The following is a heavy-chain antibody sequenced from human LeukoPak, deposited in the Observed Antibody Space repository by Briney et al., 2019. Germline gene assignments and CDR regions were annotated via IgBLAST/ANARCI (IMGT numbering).Heavy chain of an antibody. CDR1: GGSFSGYY. V-gene: IGHV4-34*01. Sequence: SETLSLTCAVYGGSFSGYYWSWIRQPPGKGLEWIGEINHSGSTNYNPSLKSRVTISVDTSKNQFSLKLSSVTAADTAVYYCARVSGSYYDYWGQGTLVTVSS. CDR2: INHSGST. D-gene: IGHD1-26*01. J-gene: IGHJ4*02. CDR3: ARVSGSYYDY.